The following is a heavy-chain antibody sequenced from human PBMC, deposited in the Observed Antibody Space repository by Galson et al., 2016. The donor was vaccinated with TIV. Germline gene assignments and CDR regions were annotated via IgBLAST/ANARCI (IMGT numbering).Heavy chain of an antibody. CDR1: GYRFTTYW. CDR2: IYPAHSET. V-gene: IGHV5-51*03. Sequence: QSGAEVKRPGESLKISCKDSGYRFTTYWIAWVRQMPGKGLEWMGLIYPAHSETRYSPSLQGQVTVSADKSISTAYLQWSNLKTSDTAIYYCASGQYIENWGQGTLVTVSS. CDR3: ASGQYIEN. J-gene: IGHJ4*02.